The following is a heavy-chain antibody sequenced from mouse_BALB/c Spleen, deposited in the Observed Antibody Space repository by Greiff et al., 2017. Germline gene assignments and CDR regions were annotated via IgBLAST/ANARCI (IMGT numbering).Heavy chain of an antibody. Sequence: LVESGGGLVQPGGSLKLSCAASGFTFSSYGMSWVRQTPDKRLELVATINSNGGSTYYPDSVKGRFTISRDNAKNTLYLQMSSLKSEDTAMYYCARDDGYYFDYWGQGTTLTVSS. CDR1: GFTFSSYG. CDR3: ARDDGYYFDY. V-gene: IGHV5-6-3*01. J-gene: IGHJ2*01. D-gene: IGHD2-3*01. CDR2: INSNGGST.